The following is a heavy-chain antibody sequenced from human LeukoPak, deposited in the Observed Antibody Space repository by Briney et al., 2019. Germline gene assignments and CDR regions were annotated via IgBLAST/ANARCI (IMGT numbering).Heavy chain of an antibody. V-gene: IGHV3-30*18. J-gene: IGHJ4*02. CDR2: ISDDGRNK. D-gene: IGHD5-18*01. CDR1: GFTFSSYG. Sequence: GGSLRLSCAASGFTFSSYGMHWVRQAPGKGLEWVAVISDDGRNKYYAESVQGRFSISRDNSKNTVYLQMNSLRPEDTAVYYCAKGPRGYSYGIGYWGQGTLATVSS. CDR3: AKGPRGYSYGIGY.